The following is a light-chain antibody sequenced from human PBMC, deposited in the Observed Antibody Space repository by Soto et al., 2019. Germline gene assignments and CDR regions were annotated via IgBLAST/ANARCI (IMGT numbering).Light chain of an antibody. CDR1: QSISSW. J-gene: IGKJ1*01. CDR2: KAS. CDR3: QQYNSYPWT. V-gene: IGKV1-5*03. Sequence: DIPMTQSPSTLSASVGARVTITCGASQSISSWLAWYQQKPGKAPKLLIYKASSLESGVPSRFSGSGSGTEFTLTISSLQPDDFATYYCQQYNSYPWTFGQGTKVEIK.